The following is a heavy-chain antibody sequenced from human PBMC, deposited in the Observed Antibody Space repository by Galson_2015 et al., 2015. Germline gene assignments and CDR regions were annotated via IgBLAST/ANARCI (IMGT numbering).Heavy chain of an antibody. CDR2: INSDGSST. CDR1: GFTFSSSW. CDR3: VTPPRGPYGMDG. Sequence: SLRLSCAASGFTFSSSWMHWVRHAPGKGLVWVSRINSDGSSTSYADSVKGRFTISRDNAKNTLYLQMNSLRAEDTAVYYCVTPPRGPYGMDGWGQGTTGTVSS. V-gene: IGHV3-74*01. J-gene: IGHJ6*02.